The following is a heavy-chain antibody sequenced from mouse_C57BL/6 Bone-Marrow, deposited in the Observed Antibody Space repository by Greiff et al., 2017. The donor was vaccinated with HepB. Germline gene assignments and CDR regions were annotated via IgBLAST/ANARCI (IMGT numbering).Heavy chain of an antibody. CDR2: INPNNGGT. D-gene: IGHD2-3*01. Sequence: VQLQQSGPELVKPGASVKIPCKASGYTFTDYNMDWVKQSHGKSLEWIGDINPNNGGTIYNQKFKGKATLTVDKSSSTAYMELRSLTSEDTAVYYCARDLYDGYYDAMDYWGQGTSVTVSS. CDR3: ARDLYDGYYDAMDY. V-gene: IGHV1-18*01. CDR1: GYTFTDYN. J-gene: IGHJ4*01.